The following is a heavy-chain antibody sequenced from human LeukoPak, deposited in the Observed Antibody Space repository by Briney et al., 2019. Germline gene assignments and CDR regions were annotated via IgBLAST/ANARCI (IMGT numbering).Heavy chain of an antibody. J-gene: IGHJ4*02. V-gene: IGHV3-74*01. CDR3: ARYYCSGGSCYGYDY. CDR1: GFTFSSYW. D-gene: IGHD2-15*01. Sequence: PGGSLRLSCAASGFTFSSYWMHWVRQAPGKGLVWVSRINSDGSSTSYADSVKGRFTISRDNAKNTLYLQMNSLRAEDTAVYYCARYYCSGGSCYGYDYWGQGTLVTVSS. CDR2: INSDGSST.